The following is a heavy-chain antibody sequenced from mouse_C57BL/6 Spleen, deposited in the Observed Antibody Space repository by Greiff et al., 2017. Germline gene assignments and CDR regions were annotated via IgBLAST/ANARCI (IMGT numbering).Heavy chain of an antibody. CDR2: IDPSDSYT. CDR1: GYTFTSYW. CDR3: APMVTTGPAWFAY. Sequence: QVQLQQPGAELVKPGASVKLSCKASGYTFTSYWMQWVKQRPGQGLEWIGEIDPSDSYTNYNQKFKGKATLTVDTSSSTAYMQLSSLTSEDSAVYYCAPMVTTGPAWFAYWGQGTLVTVSA. J-gene: IGHJ3*01. D-gene: IGHD2-2*01. V-gene: IGHV1-50*01.